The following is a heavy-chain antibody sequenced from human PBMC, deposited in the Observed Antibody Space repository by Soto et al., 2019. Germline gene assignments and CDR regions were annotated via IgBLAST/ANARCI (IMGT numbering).Heavy chain of an antibody. CDR1: GFTSSDYY. CDR2: ITSRSSMI. D-gene: IGHD5-18*01. V-gene: IGHV3-11*01. J-gene: IGHJ4*02. Sequence: QVQLVESGGGLLKPGGSLRLSCAASGFTSSDYYMSRIRQAPGQGREWVSYITSRSSMIYYADSVQGRFTISRDNAKNSLYLQMSCLRAEDRDVYYCARPSEVDISMAPDYWGQGTLVTVSS. CDR3: ARPSEVDISMAPDY.